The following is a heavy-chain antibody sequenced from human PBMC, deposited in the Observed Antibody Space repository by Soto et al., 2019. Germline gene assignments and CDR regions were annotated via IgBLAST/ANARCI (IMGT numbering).Heavy chain of an antibody. CDR3: ARHGGRFFEY. CDR2: ISQGGTA. V-gene: IGHV4-4*02. CDR1: GDSFSSGYW. J-gene: IGHJ4*02. D-gene: IGHD2-15*01. Sequence: HVQPQESGPGLVKPSETLSLTCAVSGDSFSSGYWWSWVRQPPGKGLQWIGQISQGGTANYNQSLESRVTMSVDKSNNQFALILTSGTAADTAVYYCARHGGRFFEYWGEGILVTVSS.